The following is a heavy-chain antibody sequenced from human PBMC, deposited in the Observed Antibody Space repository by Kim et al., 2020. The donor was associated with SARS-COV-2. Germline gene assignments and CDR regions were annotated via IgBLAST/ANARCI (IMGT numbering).Heavy chain of an antibody. CDR1: GFTFSSYS. Sequence: GGSLRLSCAASGFTFSSYSMNWVRQAPGKGLEWVSSISSSSSYIYYADSVKGRFTISRDNAKNSLYLQMNSLRAEDTAVYYCARDLVRGPRTGVDYWGQGTLVTVSS. CDR2: ISSSSSYI. J-gene: IGHJ4*02. CDR3: ARDLVRGPRTGVDY. D-gene: IGHD3-10*01. V-gene: IGHV3-21*01.